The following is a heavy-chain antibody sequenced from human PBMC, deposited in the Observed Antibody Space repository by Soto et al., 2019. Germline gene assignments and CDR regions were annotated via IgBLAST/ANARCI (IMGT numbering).Heavy chain of an antibody. J-gene: IGHJ4*02. D-gene: IGHD2-15*01. CDR1: GFALSSYW. CDR2: INNDGRTT. CDR3: SRGGSSGLAY. V-gene: IGHV3-74*01. Sequence: EVQLVESGGGLIQPGGSLRLSCAASGFALSSYWMNWVRQSPGKGLVWVSHINNDGRTTNYANSVKGRFTISRDIAKNSLFLQLNSLRAEDTGIYYCSRGGSSGLAYWGLGTLVTVSS.